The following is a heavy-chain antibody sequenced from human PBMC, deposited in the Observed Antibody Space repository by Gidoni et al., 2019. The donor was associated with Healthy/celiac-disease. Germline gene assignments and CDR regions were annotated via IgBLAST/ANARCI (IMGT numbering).Heavy chain of an antibody. D-gene: IGHD3-10*01. CDR2: ISGSGGST. V-gene: IGHV3-23*01. J-gene: IGHJ4*02. Sequence: EVQLLESGGGLVQPGGSLRLSCAASGFTFSSYAMSWVRQAPGKGLAWVSAISGSGGSTYYADSVKGRFTISRDNSKNTLYLQMNSLRAEDTAVYYCAKSQRGSGIFDYWGQGTLVTVSS. CDR1: GFTFSSYA. CDR3: AKSQRGSGIFDY.